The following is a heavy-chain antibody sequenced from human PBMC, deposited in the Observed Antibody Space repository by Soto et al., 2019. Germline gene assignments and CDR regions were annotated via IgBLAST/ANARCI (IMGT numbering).Heavy chain of an antibody. CDR1: GGSVSTAGYY. V-gene: IGHV4-61*08. J-gene: IGHJ6*02. Sequence: QVQLQESGPGLVKPSETLSLNCTVSGGSVSTAGYYWSWIRQPPGKGLEWIGHISYSGTTNYNPSLNIRITMSVDTSKNQFSLKLSAVTAADTCVYYCARDRFYSGLDVWGQGTTVTVSS. CDR3: ARDRFYSGLDV. CDR2: ISYSGTT.